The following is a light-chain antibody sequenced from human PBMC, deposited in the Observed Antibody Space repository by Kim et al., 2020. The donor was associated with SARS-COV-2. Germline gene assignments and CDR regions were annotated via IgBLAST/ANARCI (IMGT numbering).Light chain of an antibody. V-gene: IGKV3-11*01. CDR3: QQRSNWPPT. J-gene: IGKJ3*01. Sequence: EIVLRQSPATLSLSPGERATLSCRASQSVSSSLAWYQQKPGQAPRLLIYDASNRATGIPARFSGSGSGTDFTLTISSLEPEDFAVYYCQQRSNWPPTFGPGTKVDIK. CDR2: DAS. CDR1: QSVSSS.